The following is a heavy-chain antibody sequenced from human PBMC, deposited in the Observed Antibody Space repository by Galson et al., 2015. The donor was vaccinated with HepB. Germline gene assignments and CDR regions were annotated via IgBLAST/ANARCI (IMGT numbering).Heavy chain of an antibody. V-gene: IGHV3-21*01. CDR2: IGSSSSYR. J-gene: IGHJ4*02. CDR3: ARWDTGSYFRGAGDVDY. D-gene: IGHD1-26*01. Sequence: SLRLSCAASGFTFSSYSMNWVRQAPGKGLEWVSSIGSSSSYRYYADSVKGRFIISRDNAKNSLYLQMNSLRAEDTTVYYCARWDTGSYFRGAGDVDYWGQGTVVTVSS. CDR1: GFTFSSYS.